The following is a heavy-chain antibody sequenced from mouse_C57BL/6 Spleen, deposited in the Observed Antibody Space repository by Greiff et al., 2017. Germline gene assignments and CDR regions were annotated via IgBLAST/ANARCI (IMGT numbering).Heavy chain of an antibody. D-gene: IGHD1-1*01. V-gene: IGHV1-74*01. J-gene: IGHJ2*01. Sequence: QVQLKQPGAELVKPGASVKVSCKASGYTFTSYWMHWVKQRPGQGLEWIGRIHPSDSDTNYNQKFKGKATLTVDKSSSTAYMQLSSLTSEDSAVYYCAINYGSDYFDYWGQGTTLTVSS. CDR1: GYTFTSYW. CDR3: AINYGSDYFDY. CDR2: IHPSDSDT.